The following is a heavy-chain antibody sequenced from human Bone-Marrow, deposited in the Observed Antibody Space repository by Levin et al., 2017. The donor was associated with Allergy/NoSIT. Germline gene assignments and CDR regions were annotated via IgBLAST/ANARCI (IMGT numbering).Heavy chain of an antibody. CDR2: IVPMYDTT. V-gene: IGHV1-69*13. J-gene: IGHJ6*02. CDR1: GGTFSRSG. D-gene: IGHD2-2*01. Sequence: SVKVSCKASGGTFSRSGFTWVRQAPGQGLEWMGGIVPMYDTTTYAQNFQGRVTITADESTTTTFMELSSLTSGDTALYYCGKDLMPGGMDVWGQGTTVTVSS. CDR3: GKDLMPGGMDV.